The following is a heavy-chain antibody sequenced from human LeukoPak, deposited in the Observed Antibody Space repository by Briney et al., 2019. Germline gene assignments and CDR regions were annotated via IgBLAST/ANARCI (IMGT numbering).Heavy chain of an antibody. D-gene: IGHD5-12*01. Sequence: SETLSLTCTVSGGSISGYYWSWIRQPPGKGLEWIGYIYDSGSTNYNPSLKSRVAISVDTSKNQFSLKLSSVTAADTAVYYCARGGSGYDSFYYYGMDVWGQGTTVTVSS. J-gene: IGHJ6*02. CDR3: ARGGSGYDSFYYYGMDV. V-gene: IGHV4-59*01. CDR2: IYDSGST. CDR1: GGSISGYY.